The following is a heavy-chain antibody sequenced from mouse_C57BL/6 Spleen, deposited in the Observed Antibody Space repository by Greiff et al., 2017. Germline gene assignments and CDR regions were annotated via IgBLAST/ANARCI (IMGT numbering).Heavy chain of an antibody. D-gene: IGHD2-4*01. CDR1: GFTFSDYY. Sequence: EVKLMESEGGLVQPGSSMKLSCTASGFTFSDYYMAWVRQVPEKGLEWVANINYDGSSTYYLDSLKSRFIISRDNAKNILYLQMSSLKSEDTATYYCARYYDYEYYFDYWGQGTTLTVSS. V-gene: IGHV5-16*01. CDR2: INYDGSST. J-gene: IGHJ2*01. CDR3: ARYYDYEYYFDY.